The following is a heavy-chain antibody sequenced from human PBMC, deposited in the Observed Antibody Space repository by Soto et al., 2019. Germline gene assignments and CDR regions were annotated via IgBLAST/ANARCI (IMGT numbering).Heavy chain of an antibody. J-gene: IGHJ4*02. CDR2: ISAYNGNT. V-gene: IGHV1-18*01. CDR1: GYTFTSYG. Sequence: QVQLVQSGAEVKKPGASVKVSCKASGYTFTSYGISWVRQAPGQGLEWMAWISAYNGNTNYAQKXXXXXXXXXXXXTXXXXXXXXXXXXXXXAVXXXXXXRSGWPLYWGQGTLVTVSS. CDR3: XXXRSGWPLY. D-gene: IGHD6-19*01.